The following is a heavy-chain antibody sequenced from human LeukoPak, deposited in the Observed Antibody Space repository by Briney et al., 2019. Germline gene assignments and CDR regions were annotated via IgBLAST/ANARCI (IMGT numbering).Heavy chain of an antibody. CDR3: ARDQHVVVRGYYFDY. CDR2: ISAYNGNT. V-gene: IGHV1-18*01. D-gene: IGHD2-2*01. CDR1: GYTFTSYG. Sequence: ASVKVSCKASGYTFTSYGISWVRQAPGQGLAWMGWISAYNGNTNYAQKLQGRVTMTTDTSTSTAYMELRSLRSDDTAVYYCARDQHVVVRGYYFDYWGQGTLVTVSS. J-gene: IGHJ4*02.